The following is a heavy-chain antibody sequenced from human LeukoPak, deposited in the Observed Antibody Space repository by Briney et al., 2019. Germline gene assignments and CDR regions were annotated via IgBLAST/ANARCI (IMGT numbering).Heavy chain of an antibody. CDR3: ASSAVVITNDAFDI. CDR2: ISSSSSTI. J-gene: IGHJ3*02. Sequence: GGSLRLSCAASGFTFISYAMNWVRQAPGKGLEWVSYISSSSSTIYYADSVKGRFTISRDNAKNSLYLQVNSLRDEDTAVYYCASSAVVITNDAFDIWGQGTMVTVSS. V-gene: IGHV3-48*02. D-gene: IGHD3-22*01. CDR1: GFTFISYA.